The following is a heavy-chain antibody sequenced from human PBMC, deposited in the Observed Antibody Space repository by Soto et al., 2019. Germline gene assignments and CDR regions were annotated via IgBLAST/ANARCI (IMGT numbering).Heavy chain of an antibody. CDR3: ARHYDSVTYYSPLNY. CDR1: GGSMTSSNFY. Sequence: QLQLQESGPGLVKPSETLSLTCTVSGGSMTSSNFYWDWIRQPPGQGLAWIGTIYYSGSTHYNPSLKSRVNISVDTSMSPFSLKLSSVSAADTAVYYCARHYDSVTYYSPLNYWGQGALVTVSS. V-gene: IGHV4-39*01. CDR2: IYYSGST. D-gene: IGHD3-10*01. J-gene: IGHJ4*02.